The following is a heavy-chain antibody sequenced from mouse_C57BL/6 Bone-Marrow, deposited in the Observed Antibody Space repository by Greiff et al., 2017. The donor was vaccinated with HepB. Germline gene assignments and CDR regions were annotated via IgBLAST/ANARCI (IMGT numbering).Heavy chain of an antibody. J-gene: IGHJ2*01. Sequence: QVQLQQPGAELVKPGASVKLSCKASGYTFTSYWMHWVKQRPGQGLEWIGMIHPNSGSTNYNEKFKSKATLTVEKSSSTAYMQLSSLTSEDSAVYYCAPLRSGFDYWGQGTTLTVSS. CDR2: IHPNSGST. CDR1: GYTFTSYW. D-gene: IGHD1-1*01. V-gene: IGHV1-64*01. CDR3: APLRSGFDY.